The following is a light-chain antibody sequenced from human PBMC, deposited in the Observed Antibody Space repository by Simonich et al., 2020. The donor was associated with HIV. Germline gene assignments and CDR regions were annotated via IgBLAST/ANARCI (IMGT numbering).Light chain of an antibody. V-gene: IGKV1-9*01. J-gene: IGKJ5*01. CDR3: QEVITYPIT. CDR2: DAS. CDR1: QGINNY. Sequence: DIQLTQSPSFLSASVGDRVTITCRASQGINNYLACYQQKPGKAPKLLIYDASTLQSGVPSRFSGSGSGTEFTLTISSLQPEDFATYYCQEVITYPITFGQGTRLEIK.